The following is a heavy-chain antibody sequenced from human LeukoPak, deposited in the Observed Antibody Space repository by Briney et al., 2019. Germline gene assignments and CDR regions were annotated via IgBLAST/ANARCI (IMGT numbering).Heavy chain of an antibody. CDR1: GFTFSNAW. CDR3: AKVPTTNPRAFDI. V-gene: IGHV3-23*01. CDR2: ISGSGGST. Sequence: GGSLRLSCAASGFTFSNAWMNWVRQAPGKGLEWVSAISGSGGSTYYADSVKGRFTISRDNSKNTLYLQMNSLRAEDTAVYYCAKVPTTNPRAFDIWGQGTMVTVSS. D-gene: IGHD2-8*01. J-gene: IGHJ3*02.